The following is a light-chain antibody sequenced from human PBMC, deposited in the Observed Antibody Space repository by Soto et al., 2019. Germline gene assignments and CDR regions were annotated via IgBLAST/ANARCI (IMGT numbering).Light chain of an antibody. CDR3: QQSYSTPT. J-gene: IGKJ5*01. CDR2: AAS. Sequence: AIRMTQSPSSFSASTGDRVTITCRASQGISSWLAWYQQKPGKAPELLIYAASTLQSGVPSRFSGSGSGTDFTLTISSLQPEDFATYYCQQSYSTPTFGQGTRLEIK. CDR1: QGISSW. V-gene: IGKV1-8*01.